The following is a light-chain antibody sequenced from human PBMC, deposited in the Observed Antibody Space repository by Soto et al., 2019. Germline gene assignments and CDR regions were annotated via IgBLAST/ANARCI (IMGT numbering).Light chain of an antibody. V-gene: IGKV1-39*01. Sequence: DIQMTRSPSSRSTSVGDRLPITGRASQSISSYLNWYQQKPGKAPQLLIYDASSLQSGAPSRFSGSGSGTDFTLTISSLPPEDFATYYCQQSYSNPTFGPGTKLEIK. CDR3: QQSYSNPT. CDR1: QSISSY. CDR2: DAS. J-gene: IGKJ5*01.